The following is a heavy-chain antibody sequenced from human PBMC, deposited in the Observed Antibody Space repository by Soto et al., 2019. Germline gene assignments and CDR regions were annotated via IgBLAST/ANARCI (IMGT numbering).Heavy chain of an antibody. CDR2: ISGSGGST. J-gene: IGHJ4*02. Sequence: GSLRLSCAASGFTFSSYAMSWVRQAPGKGLEWVSAISGSGGSTYYADSVKGRFTISRDNSKNTLYLQMNSLRAEDTAVYYCARGLYYYGSGSYYTFDYWGQGTLVTVSS. D-gene: IGHD3-10*01. CDR1: GFTFSSYA. V-gene: IGHV3-23*01. CDR3: ARGLYYYGSGSYYTFDY.